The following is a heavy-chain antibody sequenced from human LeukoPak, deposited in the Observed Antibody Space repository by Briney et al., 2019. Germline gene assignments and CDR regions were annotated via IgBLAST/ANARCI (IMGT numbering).Heavy chain of an antibody. CDR3: ARPGSLDSSSFNWFDP. V-gene: IGHV4-39*01. J-gene: IGHJ5*02. Sequence: SETLSLTCTVSGGSISSSNYYWAWIRQPPGKGLEWIANIYYTGTNNCNPSLKRRVTISVDTSKNQFSLRLSSVTAADTALYYCARPGSLDSSSFNWFDPWGQGTLVTASS. D-gene: IGHD6-13*01. CDR1: GGSISSSNYY. CDR2: IYYTGTN.